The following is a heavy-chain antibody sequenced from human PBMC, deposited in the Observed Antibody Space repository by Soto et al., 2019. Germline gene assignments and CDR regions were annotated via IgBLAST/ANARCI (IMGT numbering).Heavy chain of an antibody. Sequence: GGSLRLSCAASGFTFSSYSMNWVRQAPGKGLEWVSSISSSSSYIYYADSVKGRFTISRDNAKNSLYLQMNSLRAEDTAVYYCARDITFGGPKRRFDYWGQGTLVTVSS. D-gene: IGHD3-16*01. J-gene: IGHJ4*02. V-gene: IGHV3-21*01. CDR1: GFTFSSYS. CDR2: ISSSSSYI. CDR3: ARDITFGGPKRRFDY.